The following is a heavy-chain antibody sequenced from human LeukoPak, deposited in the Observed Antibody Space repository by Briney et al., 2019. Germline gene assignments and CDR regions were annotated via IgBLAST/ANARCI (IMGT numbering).Heavy chain of an antibody. D-gene: IGHD6-19*01. CDR2: IYPGDSDT. V-gene: IGHV5-51*01. CDR1: GYSFTSYW. Sequence: GESLKISCKGSGYSFTSYWIGWVRQMPGKGLEWMGIIYPGDSDTRYSPSFQGQVTISADKSISTAYLQWSSLKASDSAMYYCARLPWFYSGWYHFQHWGQGTLVTVSS. CDR3: ARLPWFYSGWYHFQH. J-gene: IGHJ1*01.